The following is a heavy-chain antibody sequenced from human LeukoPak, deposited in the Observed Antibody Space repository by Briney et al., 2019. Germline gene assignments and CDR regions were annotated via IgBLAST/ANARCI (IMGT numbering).Heavy chain of an antibody. V-gene: IGHV3-48*03. Sequence: GGSLRLSCAASGFTFSSYEMNWVRQAPGKGLEWVSYISSSGSTIYYADSVKGRFTISRDNSKNTLFLQMNSLRIEDTAVYYCARSTGDFGESLPDYWGQGTLVTVSS. J-gene: IGHJ4*02. CDR3: ARSTGDFGESLPDY. CDR2: ISSSGSTI. CDR1: GFTFSSYE. D-gene: IGHD3-10*01.